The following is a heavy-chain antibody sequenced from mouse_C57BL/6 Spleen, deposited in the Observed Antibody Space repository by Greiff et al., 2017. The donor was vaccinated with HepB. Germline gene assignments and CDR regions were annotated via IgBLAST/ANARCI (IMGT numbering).Heavy chain of an antibody. CDR3: ATGYWGYFDV. J-gene: IGHJ1*03. Sequence: VQLQQSVAELVRPGASVKLSCTASGFNFKNTYMHWVKQRPEQGLEWIGRIDPANGNTKYAPKFQGKATITADTSSNTAYLQLSSLTSEDTAIYYCATGYWGYFDVWGTGTTVTVSS. D-gene: IGHD4-1*01. CDR1: GFNFKNTY. V-gene: IGHV14-3*01. CDR2: IDPANGNT.